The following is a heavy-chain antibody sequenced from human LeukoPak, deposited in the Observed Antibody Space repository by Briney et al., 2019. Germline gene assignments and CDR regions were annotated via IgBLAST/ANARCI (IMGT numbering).Heavy chain of an antibody. Sequence: GGSLRLTCAASGFTFSSYWMHWVRQAPGKGLVWVSRISSDGSSTTYADSVKGRFTISRDNAKNTLYLQMNSLRAEDTAVYYCAREYDILTYWGQGTLVTVSS. D-gene: IGHD3-9*01. CDR1: GFTFSSYW. CDR2: ISSDGSST. J-gene: IGHJ4*02. V-gene: IGHV3-74*01. CDR3: AREYDILTY.